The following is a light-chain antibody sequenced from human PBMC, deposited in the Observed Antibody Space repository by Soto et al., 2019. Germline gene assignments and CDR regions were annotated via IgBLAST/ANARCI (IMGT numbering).Light chain of an antibody. V-gene: IGKV3-20*01. CDR3: QQYGNSPYT. J-gene: IGKJ2*01. CDR1: QSVTGSY. Sequence: EIVLTQSPGTLSLSPGERATLFCRASQSVTGSYLAWYQQKPGQAPRLLIYGASGRATGIPDRFSGSGSGTDFTLTSSRLEHEDFAVYYCQQYGNSPYTFGQGTKLEIK. CDR2: GAS.